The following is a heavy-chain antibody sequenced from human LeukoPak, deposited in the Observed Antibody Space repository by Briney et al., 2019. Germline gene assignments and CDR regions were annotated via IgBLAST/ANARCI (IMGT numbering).Heavy chain of an antibody. Sequence: PGGSLRLSCAASGFTFSKVWMSWVRQAPGKGLEWVGRIKSKSDGGATDSAAPVKGRFTISRDDSKNTLYLQMNSLKTEDTAVYYCITERVVDAFDIWGQGTMVTVSS. J-gene: IGHJ3*02. CDR2: IKSKSDGGAT. CDR3: ITERVVDAFDI. CDR1: GFTFSKVW. D-gene: IGHD2-2*01. V-gene: IGHV3-15*01.